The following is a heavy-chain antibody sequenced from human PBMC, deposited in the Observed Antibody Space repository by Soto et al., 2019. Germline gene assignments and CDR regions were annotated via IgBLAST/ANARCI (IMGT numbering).Heavy chain of an antibody. CDR1: GFTFSSYW. V-gene: IGHV3-7*01. CDR3: AREAGIGDY. CDR2: IKSDGGDK. D-gene: IGHD2-15*01. Sequence: EVQVVESGGGLVQPGGSLRLSCAASGFTFSSYWMTWVRQAPGKWLEWVANIKSDGGDKFYVDSVKGRFTISRDNAKNSVYLQMNSLRAEDTAVYYCAREAGIGDYWGQGTLVTVSS. J-gene: IGHJ4*02.